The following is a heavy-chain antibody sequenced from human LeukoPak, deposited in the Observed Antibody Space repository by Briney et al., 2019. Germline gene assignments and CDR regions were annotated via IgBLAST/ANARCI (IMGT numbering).Heavy chain of an antibody. V-gene: IGHV3-21*01. D-gene: IGHD1-1*01. J-gene: IGHJ6*03. CDR2: VSSGSDYI. CDR1: GFSFNNYH. CDR3: AREGRERLDNMDV. Sequence: RGSLRLSCAASGFSFNNYHMNWVRQAPGKGLEWVSSVSSGSDYIYYADSVRGRFTISRDNAKNSLYLQMNSLKGEDTAVYYCAREGRERLDNMDVWGKRTTVTASS.